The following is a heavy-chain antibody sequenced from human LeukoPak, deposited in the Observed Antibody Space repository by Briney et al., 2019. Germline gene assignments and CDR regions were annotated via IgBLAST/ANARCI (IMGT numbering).Heavy chain of an antibody. CDR2: ISWNSGSI. V-gene: IGHV3-9*01. Sequence: GGSLRLSCAASGFTFDDYAMHWVRQAPGKGLEWVSGISWNSGSIGYADSVKGRFTISRDDAKNSLYLQMNSLRAEDTALYYCAKDKVRSSTSWYYFDYWGQGTLVTVSS. CDR3: AKDKVRSSTSWYYFDY. CDR1: GFTFDDYA. J-gene: IGHJ4*02. D-gene: IGHD2-2*01.